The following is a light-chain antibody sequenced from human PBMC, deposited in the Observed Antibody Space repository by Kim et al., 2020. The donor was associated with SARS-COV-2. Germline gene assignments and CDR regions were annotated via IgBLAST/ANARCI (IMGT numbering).Light chain of an antibody. V-gene: IGLV1-47*01. CDR1: SANIGSNY. CDR2: GNN. Sequence: GQRVTISCSRSSANIGSNYVYWYQQLPGTAPKLLIYGNNQRPSGVPDRFSGSKSGTSASLAISGLRSEDEADYYCAAWDDSLSGYVFGTGTKVTVL. J-gene: IGLJ1*01. CDR3: AAWDDSLSGYV.